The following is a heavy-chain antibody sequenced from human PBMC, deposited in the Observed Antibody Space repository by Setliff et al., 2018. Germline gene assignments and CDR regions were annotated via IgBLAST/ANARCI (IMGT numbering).Heavy chain of an antibody. CDR3: RVWVTMIEVDS. D-gene: IGHD3-22*01. J-gene: IGHJ4*02. CDR2: INHSGST. Sequence: SETLSLTCTVYGGSFSDYYWGWIRQPPGKGLEWIAEINHSGSTNYNPSLKSRVTISVDTSRNQFSLKLTSVTAADTAVYYCRVWVTMIEVDSWAQGTLVTV. CDR1: GGSFSDYY. V-gene: IGHV4-34*01.